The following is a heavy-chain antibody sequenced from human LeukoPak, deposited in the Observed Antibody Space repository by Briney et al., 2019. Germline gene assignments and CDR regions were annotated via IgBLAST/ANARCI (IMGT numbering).Heavy chain of an antibody. CDR2: INSDGSNA. CDR3: ARFRVAAVTTGFDY. V-gene: IGHV3-74*01. Sequence: GGSLILSCAASGFTFSSYWMHWVRQAPGKGLVWVSHINSDGSNANYADSVKGRFTIFRDNAKNTLYLQMDSLRAEDTAVYYCARFRVAAVTTGFDYWGQGTLVTVSS. D-gene: IGHD2-15*01. J-gene: IGHJ4*02. CDR1: GFTFSSYW.